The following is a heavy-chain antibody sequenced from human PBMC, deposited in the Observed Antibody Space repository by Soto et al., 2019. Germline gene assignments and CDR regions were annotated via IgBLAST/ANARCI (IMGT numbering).Heavy chain of an antibody. CDR3: ARDQHLPPIDRYYYGMDV. Sequence: PGGSLRLSCAASGFTFSNYWMTWVRQAPGKGLEWVAVIWYDGSNKYYADSVKGRFTISRDNSKNTLYLQMNSLRAEDTAVYYCARDQHLPPIDRYYYGMDVWAQGTTVPVS. CDR2: IWYDGSNK. D-gene: IGHD1-26*01. J-gene: IGHJ6*02. CDR1: GFTFSNYW. V-gene: IGHV3-33*08.